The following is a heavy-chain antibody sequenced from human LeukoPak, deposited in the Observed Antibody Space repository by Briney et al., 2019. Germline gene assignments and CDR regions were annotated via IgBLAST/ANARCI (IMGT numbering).Heavy chain of an antibody. CDR1: GYTFSSYG. J-gene: IGHJ6*04. CDR3: ARDPYYGSGRYRYGMDV. CDR2: MNPNTGDT. D-gene: IGHD3-10*01. Sequence: ASVKVSCKASGYTFSSYGISWLRQAPGQGLEWMGWMNPNTGDTGHAQTFQGRGALTRNPSIRTGYMGLSSLRSEDTAGYDRARDPYYGSGRYRYGMDVGGKGTTVTIFS. V-gene: IGHV1-8*02.